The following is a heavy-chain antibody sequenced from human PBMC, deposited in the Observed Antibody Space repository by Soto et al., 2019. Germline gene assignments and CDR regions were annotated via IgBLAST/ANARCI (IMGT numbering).Heavy chain of an antibody. V-gene: IGHV3-7*01. D-gene: IGHD3-10*01. Sequence: GGSLRLPCAVSGFTFTNYWMTWVRQAPGKGLEWVAKINQGGGEKYFVGSVKGRFTISRDNAKNSLYLQMNSLRVEDTALYYCARDRGFFDIWGQGTMVTVSS. CDR2: INQGGGEK. CDR1: GFTFTNYW. CDR3: ARDRGFFDI. J-gene: IGHJ3*02.